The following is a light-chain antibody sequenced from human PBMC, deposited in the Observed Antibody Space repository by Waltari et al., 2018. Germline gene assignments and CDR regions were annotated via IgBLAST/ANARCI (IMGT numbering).Light chain of an antibody. CDR1: SSDVGGYNY. Sequence: QSALTQPASVSGSPGQSITISCTGTSSDVGGYNYVSWYQQHPGKAPKVMIYDVSNRPSGVSSLFSGSESGNTASLTISGLQAEDEAEYYCSSHTSNSVVVFGGGTKLTVL. V-gene: IGLV2-14*03. J-gene: IGLJ2*01. CDR2: DVS. CDR3: SSHTSNSVVV.